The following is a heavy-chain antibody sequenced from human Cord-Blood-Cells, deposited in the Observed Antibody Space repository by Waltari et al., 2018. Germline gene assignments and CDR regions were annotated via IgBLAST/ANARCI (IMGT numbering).Heavy chain of an antibody. CDR3: ARGSGSLHAFDI. CDR1: GFAFSSVA. V-gene: IGHV3-64*01. J-gene: IGHJ3*02. D-gene: IGHD3-10*01. Sequence: EVQLVESGGGLVQPGGSLRLSCAASGFAFSSVAMHWVRQAPGKGLEYVSAISSNGGSTYYANSVKGRFTISRDNSKNTLYLQMGSLRAEDMAVYYCARGSGSLHAFDIWGQGTMVTVSS. CDR2: ISSNGGST.